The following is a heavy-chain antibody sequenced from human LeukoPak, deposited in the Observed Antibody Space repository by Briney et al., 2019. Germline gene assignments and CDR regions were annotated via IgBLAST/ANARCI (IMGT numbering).Heavy chain of an antibody. CDR3: ARGGQENDAFDI. Sequence: PSETLSLTCTVSGDSVSSYYWSWIRQHPGKGLEWIGYIYYSGSTYYNPSLKSRVTISVDTSKNQFSLKLSSVTAADTAVYYCARGGQENDAFDIWGQGTMVTVSS. CDR2: IYYSGST. V-gene: IGHV4-59*06. CDR1: GDSVSSYY. J-gene: IGHJ3*02.